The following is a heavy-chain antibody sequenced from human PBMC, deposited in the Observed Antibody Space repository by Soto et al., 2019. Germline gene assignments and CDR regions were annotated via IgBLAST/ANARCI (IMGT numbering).Heavy chain of an antibody. J-gene: IGHJ5*02. CDR1: GYTFTSNA. V-gene: IGHV1-18*04. CDR2: ISAYDGNT. D-gene: IGHD3-16*02. Sequence: VKVSCKASGYTFTSNAITWVRQAPGQGLEWMGRISAYDGNTNYAQKFQGRAAMTTDASTNTAYLVLGGLKSDDTAVYYCARVWGSYRAPSGGAGLDPWGQGTMVTVSS. CDR3: ARVWGSYRAPSGGAGLDP.